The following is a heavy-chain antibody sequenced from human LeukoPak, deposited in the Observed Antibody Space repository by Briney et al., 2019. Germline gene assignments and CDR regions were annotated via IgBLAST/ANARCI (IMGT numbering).Heavy chain of an antibody. Sequence: GGSLRLSCAASGFTFSDYYMSWIRQAPGKGLEWVSYISSSGSTIYYADSVKGRFTISRDNAKNSLYLQMNSLRAEDTAVYYCASGKTYYDILTGYYTPFQFDYWGQGTLVTVSS. CDR3: ASGKTYYDILTGYYTPFQFDY. J-gene: IGHJ4*02. D-gene: IGHD3-9*01. V-gene: IGHV3-11*01. CDR2: ISSSGSTI. CDR1: GFTFSDYY.